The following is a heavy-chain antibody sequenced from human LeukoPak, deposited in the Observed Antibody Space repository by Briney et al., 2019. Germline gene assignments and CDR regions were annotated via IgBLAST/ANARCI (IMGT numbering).Heavy chain of an antibody. Sequence: GGSLRLSCAGSGFSFSNHGMHWVRQAPGKGLEWVAVIAHDGSLKFYADSVKGRFTISRDNSRNTVYLQMNSLRSEDTAVYYCAREGSEGDFWSGYSRGWFDPWGQGTLVTVSS. J-gene: IGHJ5*02. CDR1: GFSFSNHG. D-gene: IGHD3-3*01. CDR3: AREGSEGDFWSGYSRGWFDP. CDR2: IAHDGSLK. V-gene: IGHV3-30*03.